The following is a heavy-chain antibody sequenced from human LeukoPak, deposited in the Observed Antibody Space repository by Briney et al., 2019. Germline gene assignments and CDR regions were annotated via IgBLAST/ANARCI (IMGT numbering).Heavy chain of an antibody. J-gene: IGHJ3*02. CDR3: ALQEVPLTYEYATGGRQTQFDI. V-gene: IGHV1-69*13. Sequence: GASLKVSCKTSGDTFTRYAFSWVRQAPGQGLEWMAGIIPIFGATNYAQNFQARVTITADESTSTASLELSSLRSEDTAVYYCALQEVPLTYEYATGGRQTQFDIWGQGTMVTVSS. CDR2: IIPIFGAT. D-gene: IGHD2-8*02. CDR1: GDTFTRYA.